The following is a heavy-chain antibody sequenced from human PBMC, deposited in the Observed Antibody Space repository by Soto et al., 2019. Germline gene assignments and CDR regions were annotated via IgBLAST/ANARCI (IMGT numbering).Heavy chain of an antibody. CDR3: AKVQKEVEGVLYFDY. D-gene: IGHD2-2*01. Sequence: QVQLVESGGGVVQPGRSLRLSCAASGFTFSSYGMHWVRQAPGKGLEWVAVISYDGSNKYYADSVKGRFTISRDNSKNTLYLQMNSLRAEDTAVYYCAKVQKEVEGVLYFDYWGQGTLVTVSS. J-gene: IGHJ4*02. CDR2: ISYDGSNK. V-gene: IGHV3-30*18. CDR1: GFTFSSYG.